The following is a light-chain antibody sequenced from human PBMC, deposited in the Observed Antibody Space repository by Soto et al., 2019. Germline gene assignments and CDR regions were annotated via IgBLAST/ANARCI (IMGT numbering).Light chain of an antibody. V-gene: IGLV1-40*01. Sequence: QSVLTQPPSVSGAPGQRVTISCTGSSSNIGAGYDVHWYQQLPGTAPKLLIYGNSNRPSGVPDRFSGSKSGTSASLAITGLQAEDGADYYCQPYASGLGGWVFVGGTKLTVL. CDR1: SSNIGAGYD. J-gene: IGLJ3*02. CDR3: QPYASGLGGWV. CDR2: GNS.